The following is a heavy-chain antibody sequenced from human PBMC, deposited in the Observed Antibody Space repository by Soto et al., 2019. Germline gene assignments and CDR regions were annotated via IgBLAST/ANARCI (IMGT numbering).Heavy chain of an antibody. D-gene: IGHD3-10*01. CDR3: ARGLNYYASGSPSSGMDV. CDR1: GDSVSSNSAA. CDR2: TYYRSKWYN. Sequence: XQTLSLTCAISGDSVSSNSAAWNWIRQSPSRGLEWLGRTYYRSKWYNDSAESVESRITINPDPSKNQFSLQLNSVTPEDTAIYYCARGLNYYASGSPSSGMDVWGQGTTVTVSS. J-gene: IGHJ6*02. V-gene: IGHV6-1*01.